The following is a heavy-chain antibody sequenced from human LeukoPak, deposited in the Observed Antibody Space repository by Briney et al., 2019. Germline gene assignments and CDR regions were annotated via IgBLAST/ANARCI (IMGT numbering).Heavy chain of an antibody. CDR1: GFTVSNNY. Sequence: GGSLRLSCAASGFTVSNNYMNWVRQAPGKGLEWVSAIHRDETTHYADSVKGRFTISRDNAKNSLYLQMNSLRDEDTAVYYCARDPSGYYDSSGYPDEGYWGQGTLVTVSS. J-gene: IGHJ4*02. CDR3: ARDPSGYYDSSGYPDEGY. D-gene: IGHD3-22*01. V-gene: IGHV3-66*01. CDR2: IHRDETT.